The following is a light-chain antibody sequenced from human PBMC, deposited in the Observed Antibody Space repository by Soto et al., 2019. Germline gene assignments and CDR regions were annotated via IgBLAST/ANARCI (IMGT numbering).Light chain of an antibody. V-gene: IGLV2-14*01. CDR2: EVT. J-gene: IGLJ1*01. Sequence: QSALTQPASVSGSPGQSIAITCTGTRSDVGAYNYVSWYQQHPGKAPKLMISEVTNRPSGVSDRFSGSKSGNTASLTISGLQAEDEADYYCSSFTSRFTFVFVTGTKVTV. CDR1: RSDVGAYNY. CDR3: SSFTSRFTFV.